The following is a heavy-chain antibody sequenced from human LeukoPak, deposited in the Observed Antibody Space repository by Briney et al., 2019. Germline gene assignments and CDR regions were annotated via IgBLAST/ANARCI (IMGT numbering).Heavy chain of an antibody. CDR2: ISSDGSSA. D-gene: IGHD3-16*01. J-gene: IGHJ5*01. V-gene: IGHV3-74*01. CDR3: VRGLGDS. Sequence: GGSLRLSCAASGFTVSSNYMDWVRQAPGKGPVWVSQISSDGSSATYADSVKGRFTISRDNAKNTLYLQMNSLRAEDTAVYYCVRGLGDSWGQGTQLIVSS. CDR1: GFTVSSNY.